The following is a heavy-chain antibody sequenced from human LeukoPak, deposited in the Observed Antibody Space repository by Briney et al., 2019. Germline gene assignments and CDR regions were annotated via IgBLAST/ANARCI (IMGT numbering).Heavy chain of an antibody. CDR3: ARGGIAVAGTYANAFDI. Sequence: SETLSLTCTVSGGSISSYYWSWIRQPPGKGLEWIGYIYYSGSTNYNPSLKSRVTISVDTSKNQFSLKLSSVTAADTAVYYCARGGIAVAGTYANAFDIWGQGTMVTVSS. J-gene: IGHJ3*02. CDR2: IYYSGST. V-gene: IGHV4-59*12. CDR1: GGSISSYY. D-gene: IGHD6-19*01.